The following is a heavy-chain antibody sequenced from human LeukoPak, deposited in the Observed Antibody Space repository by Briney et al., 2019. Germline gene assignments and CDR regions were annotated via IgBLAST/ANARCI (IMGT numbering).Heavy chain of an antibody. Sequence: GGSLRLSCAASGFTFSSYAMHWVRQAPGKGLEWVAVISYDGSNKYYADSVKGRFTISRDNSKNTLYLQMNSLRAEDTAVYYCAKGPYYDILTGYFSNPWGQGTLVTVSS. V-gene: IGHV3-30-3*01. CDR2: ISYDGSNK. CDR1: GFTFSSYA. J-gene: IGHJ5*02. CDR3: AKGPYYDILTGYFSNP. D-gene: IGHD3-9*01.